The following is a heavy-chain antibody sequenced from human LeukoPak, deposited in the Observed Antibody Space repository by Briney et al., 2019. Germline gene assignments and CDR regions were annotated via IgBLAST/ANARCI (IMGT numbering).Heavy chain of an antibody. Sequence: PGGSLRLSCAASGFTFSSYGMHWVRQAPGKGLEWVAFIRYDGSNKYYADSVKGRFTISRDNSKNTLYLQMNSLRAEDTAVYYCAKDQGGLVWCGVYGGDYWGQGTLVTVSS. V-gene: IGHV3-30*02. J-gene: IGHJ4*02. CDR2: IRYDGSNK. CDR1: GFTFSSYG. D-gene: IGHD3-10*01. CDR3: AKDQGGLVWCGVYGGDY.